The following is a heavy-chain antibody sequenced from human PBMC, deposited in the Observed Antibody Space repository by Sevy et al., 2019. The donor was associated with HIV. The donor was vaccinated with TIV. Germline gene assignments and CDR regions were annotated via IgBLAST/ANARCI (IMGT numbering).Heavy chain of an antibody. CDR3: CGDWYGGGLFMSDF. CDR1: GFTVSSVH. D-gene: IGHD6-19*01. CDR2: IYSDGST. J-gene: IGHJ4*02. Sequence: GGSLRLSCAVSGFTVSSVHLDWVRQAPGKGLEWVSVIYSDGSTYYADSVKGRFTVSRDNSKNTVFLQMNSLRVEDTAVYYCCGDWYGGGLFMSDFWGQGSLVTVSS. V-gene: IGHV3-53*01.